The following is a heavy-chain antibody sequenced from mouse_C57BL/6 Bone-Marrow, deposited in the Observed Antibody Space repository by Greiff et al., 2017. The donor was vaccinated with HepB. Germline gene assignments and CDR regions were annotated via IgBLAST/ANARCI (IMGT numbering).Heavy chain of an antibody. J-gene: IGHJ1*03. V-gene: IGHV1-55*01. CDR1: GYTFTSYW. CDR3: AREWFDYGSSYGYWYFDV. Sequence: QVQLQQPGAELVKPGASVKMSCKASGYTFTSYWITWVKQRPGQGLEWIGDIYPGSGSTNYNEKFKSKATLTVDTSSSTAYMQLSSLTSADSAVYYCAREWFDYGSSYGYWYFDVWGTGTTVTVSS. CDR2: IYPGSGST. D-gene: IGHD1-1*01.